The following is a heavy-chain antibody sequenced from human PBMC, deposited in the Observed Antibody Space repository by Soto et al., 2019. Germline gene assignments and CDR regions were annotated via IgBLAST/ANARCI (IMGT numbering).Heavy chain of an antibody. CDR3: TRDGGSYNDFDY. D-gene: IGHD1-26*01. J-gene: IGHJ4*02. CDR1: GFIFSNYA. CDR2: ISSHGGDA. V-gene: IGHV3-64*01. Sequence: EVQLVESGGGLVQPGGSLRLSCAASGFIFSNYAMHWVRQAPGKGLEYLSAISSHGGDASYARSVKDRFTISRDNSKNTLYLQMGRLRVEDMAVYYCTRDGGSYNDFDYWGQGTLVTVSS.